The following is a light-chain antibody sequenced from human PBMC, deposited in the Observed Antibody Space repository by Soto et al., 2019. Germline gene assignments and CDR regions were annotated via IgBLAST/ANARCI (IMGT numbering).Light chain of an antibody. CDR2: GAS. V-gene: IGKV3-20*01. J-gene: IGKJ2*01. Sequence: EIVLTQSPGTLSLSPGERATLSCRASQSVSSRYFGWYHQKPGQAPRVLIYGASSRATGIPDRFSGSGSGTDFTLTISRVEPEDFAVYYCQHYDTSPYTYGQGTKLEIK. CDR3: QHYDTSPYT. CDR1: QSVSSRY.